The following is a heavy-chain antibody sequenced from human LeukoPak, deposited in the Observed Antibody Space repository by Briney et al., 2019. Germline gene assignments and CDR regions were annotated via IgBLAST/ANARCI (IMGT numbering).Heavy chain of an antibody. CDR3: ARHVVNSAVSGAPSWIDP. Sequence: GESLKISCKASGYSFTNYWIVWVRQRPGKGLEYMGFIYPGGSDLRYSPSFQGQVTISADKSITTAYLQWSSLKASDTAMYYCARHVVNSAVSGAPSWIDPWGQGTLVTVSS. V-gene: IGHV5-51*01. CDR1: GYSFTNYW. J-gene: IGHJ5*02. D-gene: IGHD6-13*01. CDR2: IYPGGSDL.